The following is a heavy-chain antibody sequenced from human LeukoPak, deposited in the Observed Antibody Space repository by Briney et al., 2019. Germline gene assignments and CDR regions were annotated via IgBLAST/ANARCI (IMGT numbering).Heavy chain of an antibody. V-gene: IGHV4-39*01. J-gene: IGHJ4*02. Sequence: SETLSLTCSVSGGSISSSSYFWGWIRQPPGKGLERIGSIYYSGSTYSNPSLKSRVTISVDTSKSQFSLKLSSVTAADTAVYYCARDGYTYGSFDYWGQGTLVTVS. CDR1: GGSISSSSYF. D-gene: IGHD5-18*01. CDR3: ARDGYTYGSFDY. CDR2: IYYSGST.